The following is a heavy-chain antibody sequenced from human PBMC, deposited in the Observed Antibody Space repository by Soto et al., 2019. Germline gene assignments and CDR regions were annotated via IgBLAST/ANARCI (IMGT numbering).Heavy chain of an antibody. CDR2: IIPLLGVT. CDR1: GGTFSPYT. Sequence: QVQLVKSGAEVKKPGSSVKDSCKASGGTFSPYTINWVRQAPGQGLEWMGRIIPLLGVTNYAQKFQARVTITADKSTSTAYRELSGLRFEDTAVYYCARDWESTVSTWSFGGFWGRGTLVTVSS. V-gene: IGHV1-69*08. J-gene: IGHJ4*02. D-gene: IGHD3-10*01. CDR3: ARDWESTVSTWSFGGF.